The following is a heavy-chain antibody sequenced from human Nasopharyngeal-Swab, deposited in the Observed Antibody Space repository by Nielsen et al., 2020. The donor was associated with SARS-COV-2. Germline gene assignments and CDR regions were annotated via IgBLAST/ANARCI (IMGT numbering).Heavy chain of an antibody. D-gene: IGHD6-13*01. J-gene: IGHJ5*02. V-gene: IGHV4-4*02. CDR2: IYHSGST. CDR3: AKAQGSWGPLYNWFDP. Sequence: WIRQPPGKGLEWIGEIYHSGSTNYNPSLKSRVTISVDKSKNQFSLKLSSVTAEDTAVYYCAKAQGSWGPLYNWFDPWGQGTLVTVSS.